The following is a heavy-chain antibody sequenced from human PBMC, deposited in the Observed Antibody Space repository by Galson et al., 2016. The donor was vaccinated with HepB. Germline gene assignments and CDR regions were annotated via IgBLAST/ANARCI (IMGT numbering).Heavy chain of an antibody. CDR3: ARFLCGGVCYPEPP. CDR2: INPRDSDT. D-gene: IGHD2-21*02. V-gene: IGHV5-51*01. Sequence: QSGAEVKKPGESLKISCKASGSNFIIYWIAWVRQVPGKGLEWMGIINPRDSDTRYSPSFQGQVTISADKSISTAYLQWSRLNVSDTAIYYCARFLCGGVCYPEPPWGQGTLVTVSS. CDR1: GSNFIIYW. J-gene: IGHJ5*02.